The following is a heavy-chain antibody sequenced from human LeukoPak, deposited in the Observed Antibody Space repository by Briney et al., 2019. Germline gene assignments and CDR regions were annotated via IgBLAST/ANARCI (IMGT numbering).Heavy chain of an antibody. V-gene: IGHV3-23*01. CDR3: AEAMTSSTSRTGLDY. CDR1: GFAFSSYA. D-gene: IGHD2-2*01. J-gene: IGHJ4*02. CDR2: ISGSGGTT. Sequence: PGGSLRLSCAASGFAFSSYAMNWVRQAPGKGLEWVSAISGSGGTTYYADSVKGRFTISRDNSENTLYLQMNSLRAEDTAVYYCAEAMTSSTSRTGLDYWGQGTLVTVSS.